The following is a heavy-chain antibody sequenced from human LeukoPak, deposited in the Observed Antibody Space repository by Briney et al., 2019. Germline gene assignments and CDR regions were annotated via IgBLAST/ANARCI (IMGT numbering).Heavy chain of an antibody. V-gene: IGHV1-69*13. CDR1: GGTFSSYA. J-gene: IGHJ4*02. CDR2: IIPIFGTA. Sequence: SVTVYCTASGGTFSSYAISWVRQAPGQGLEWMGGIIPIFGTASYAQKFQGRVTITADESTSTAYMELSSLRSEDTAVYYCARGYSGSYPADYRGQGTLVTVSS. D-gene: IGHD1-26*01. CDR3: ARGYSGSYPADY.